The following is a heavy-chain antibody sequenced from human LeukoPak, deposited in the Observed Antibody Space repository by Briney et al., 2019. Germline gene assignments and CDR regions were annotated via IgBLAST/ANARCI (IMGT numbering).Heavy chain of an antibody. Sequence: ASVKVSCKASGYTFTGSYMDWVRQAPGQGLEWMGRINPNSGGTNYVQKLQGRVTMTRDTSITTAYMELSRLRSDDTAVYYCASGYSSSSGFDYWGQGTLVTVSS. CDR2: INPNSGGT. CDR3: ASGYSSSSGFDY. V-gene: IGHV1-2*06. CDR1: GYTFTGSY. J-gene: IGHJ4*02. D-gene: IGHD6-6*01.